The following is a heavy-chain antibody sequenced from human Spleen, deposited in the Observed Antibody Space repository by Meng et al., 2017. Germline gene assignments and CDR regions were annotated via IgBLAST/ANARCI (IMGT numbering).Heavy chain of an antibody. D-gene: IGHD3-9*01. CDR2: IYSSGNT. V-gene: IGHV4-61*02. Sequence: SEPLSPTCTVPRGSISSGSYYWSWIRQPAGKGLEWIGRIYSSGNTNYNPSLKSRVTMSVETSKNQFSLKLRSVTAADTAVYYCASYTIFIDYWGQGTLVTVSS. J-gene: IGHJ4*02. CDR3: ASYTIFIDY. CDR1: RGSISSGSYY.